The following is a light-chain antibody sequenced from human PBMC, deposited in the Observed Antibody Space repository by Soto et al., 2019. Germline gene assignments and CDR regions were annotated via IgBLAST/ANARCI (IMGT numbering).Light chain of an antibody. J-gene: IGLJ1*01. Sequence: QSVLTQPASVSGSPGQSIAISCTGTSSDVGGYNYVSWYQQHPDKAPKLIIYDVGDRPSGASDRFSGPKSGNTASLTISGLQAEDEAHYYCTSYTSSSTYVFGTGTKVTVL. CDR3: TSYTSSSTYV. CDR2: DVG. V-gene: IGLV2-14*01. CDR1: SSDVGGYNY.